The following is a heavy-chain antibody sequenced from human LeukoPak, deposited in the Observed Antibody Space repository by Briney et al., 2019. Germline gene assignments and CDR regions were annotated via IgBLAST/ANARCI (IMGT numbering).Heavy chain of an antibody. J-gene: IGHJ2*01. V-gene: IGHV3-64*02. CDR1: GFTFSIYT. Sequence: GGSLRLSCAASGFTFSIYTILWVRQAPGKGLEYVSAISSSGGTTYYADSLKGRFTISRDNSRNTLYLQMGSLRTEDMAVYYCASVGSGRYFDIWGRGTLVTVSS. CDR2: ISSSGGTT. D-gene: IGHD1-26*01. CDR3: ASVGSGRYFDI.